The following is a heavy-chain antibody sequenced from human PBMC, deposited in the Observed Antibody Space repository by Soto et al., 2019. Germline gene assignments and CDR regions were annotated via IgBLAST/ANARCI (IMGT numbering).Heavy chain of an antibody. CDR1: GFIFSSYA. CDR2: ISSNGGST. CDR3: ARLSYGVYDY. Sequence: GSLRLSCAASGFIFSSYAMHCVRQAPGEGLEYVSAISSNGGSTYYADSVKGRFTISRDNSKNTLYLQMGSLRAEDMAVYYCARLSYGVYDYWGQGTLVTVSS. D-gene: IGHD4-17*01. V-gene: IGHV3-64*02. J-gene: IGHJ4*02.